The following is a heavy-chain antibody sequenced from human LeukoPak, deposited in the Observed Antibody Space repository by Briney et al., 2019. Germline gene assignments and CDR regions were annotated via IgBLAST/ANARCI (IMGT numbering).Heavy chain of an antibody. D-gene: IGHD3-10*01. CDR2: IKDDGSEK. CDR3: AKTYGSGSYYFDY. Sequence: GGSLRLSCAASGFTFSSYWMSWVRQVPGKGLEWVANIKDDGSEKYYVDSVKGRFTISRDNSKNTLYLQMNSLRAEDTAVYYCAKTYGSGSYYFDYWGQGTLVTVSS. V-gene: IGHV3-7*03. CDR1: GFTFSSYW. J-gene: IGHJ4*02.